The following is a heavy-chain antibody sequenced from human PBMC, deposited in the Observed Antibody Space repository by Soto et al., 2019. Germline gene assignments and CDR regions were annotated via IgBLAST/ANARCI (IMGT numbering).Heavy chain of an antibody. CDR2: INPSGGST. Sequence: ASVKVSCKASGCTFASYYMHWVRQAPGQGLEWMGIINPSGGSTSYAQKFQGRVTMTRDTSTSTVYMELSSLRSEDTAVYYCAREPSHYDFWSGYSIGWFDPWGQGTLVTVSS. CDR1: GCTFASYY. CDR3: AREPSHYDFWSGYSIGWFDP. J-gene: IGHJ5*02. V-gene: IGHV1-46*01. D-gene: IGHD3-3*01.